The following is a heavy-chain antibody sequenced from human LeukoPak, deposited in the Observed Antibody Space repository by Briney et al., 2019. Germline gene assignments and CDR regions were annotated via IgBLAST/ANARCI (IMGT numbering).Heavy chain of an antibody. Sequence: ASVKVSCKASGYTSTTYYMHWVRQAPGQGLEWMGIINPSGGSTNYAQKFQGRVTMTGDTSTSTVYMELSSLRSDDTAVYYCAGGYRSITSCYNFDYWGQGTLVTVSS. V-gene: IGHV1-46*01. D-gene: IGHD2-2*02. CDR3: AGGYRSITSCYNFDY. CDR1: GYTSTTYY. J-gene: IGHJ4*02. CDR2: INPSGGST.